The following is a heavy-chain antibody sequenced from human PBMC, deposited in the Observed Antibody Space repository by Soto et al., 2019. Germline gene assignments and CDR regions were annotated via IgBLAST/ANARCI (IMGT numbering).Heavy chain of an antibody. CDR3: ARGTYSSGWYSRVVDGMDV. J-gene: IGHJ6*02. D-gene: IGHD6-19*01. Sequence: GALRLSCAASGFTVSSNYMSWVRQAPGKGLEWVSVIYSGGSTYYADSVKGRFTISRHNSKNTLYLQMNSLRAEDTAVYYCARGTYSSGWYSRVVDGMDVWGQGTTVTVSS. CDR2: IYSGGST. CDR1: GFTVSSNY. V-gene: IGHV3-53*04.